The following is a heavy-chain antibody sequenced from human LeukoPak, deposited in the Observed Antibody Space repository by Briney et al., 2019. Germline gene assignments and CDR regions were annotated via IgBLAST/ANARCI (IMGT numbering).Heavy chain of an antibody. Sequence: PGGSLRLSCAASGFTFGDYAMNWVRPAPGKGPEWVSYIRGGGAVPHYADSVKGRFTISRDNSNNILYLQMSSLRAEDTALYYCAKCEASYGNDALDIWGQGTMVTVSS. CDR3: AKCEASYGNDALDI. CDR2: IRGGGAVP. D-gene: IGHD5-18*01. J-gene: IGHJ3*02. V-gene: IGHV3-23*01. CDR1: GFTFGDYA.